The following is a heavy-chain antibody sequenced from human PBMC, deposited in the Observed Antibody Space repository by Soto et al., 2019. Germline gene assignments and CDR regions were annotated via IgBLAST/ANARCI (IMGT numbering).Heavy chain of an antibody. D-gene: IGHD1-26*01. J-gene: IGHJ4*02. V-gene: IGHV1-18*01. CDR2: ISAYNGDT. CDR3: TRSGKYYYGDFDS. Sequence: QVQLVQSGAEVKKPGASVKVSCKASGYTFSNYGISWVRQAPGQGLEWMGWISAYNGDTNYAQKPQGRVTLTTDTSTNTAYMELRSLRSDDTAVYYCTRSGKYYYGDFDSWGQGILITVSS. CDR1: GYTFSNYG.